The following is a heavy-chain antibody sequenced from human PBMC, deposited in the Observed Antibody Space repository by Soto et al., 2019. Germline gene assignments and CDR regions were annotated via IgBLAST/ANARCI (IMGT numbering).Heavy chain of an antibody. CDR1: GGSISSYY. CDR3: ASSGWYGAFDI. Sequence: PSETLSLTCTVSGGSISSYYWSWIRQPPGKGLEWIGYVYHSGSTNYNPSLKSRVTISVDTSKNQFSLKVSSVTAADTAVYYCASSGWYGAFDIWGQGTMVTVSS. CDR2: VYHSGST. J-gene: IGHJ3*02. D-gene: IGHD6-13*01. V-gene: IGHV4-59*12.